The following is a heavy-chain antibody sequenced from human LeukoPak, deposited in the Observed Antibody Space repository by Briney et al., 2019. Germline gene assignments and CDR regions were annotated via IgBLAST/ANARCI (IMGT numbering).Heavy chain of an antibody. J-gene: IGHJ4*02. CDR2: INHNGNVN. CDR3: AKGSYYDSSGSFYFDY. V-gene: IGHV3-7*03. CDR1: GFTFSSYW. D-gene: IGHD3-22*01. Sequence: GGSLRLSCAASGFTFSSYWMNWARQAPGKGLEWVASINHNGNVNYYVDSVKGRFTISRDNAKNSLYLQMSNLRAEDTAAYYCAKGSYYDSSGSFYFDYWGQGTLVTVSS.